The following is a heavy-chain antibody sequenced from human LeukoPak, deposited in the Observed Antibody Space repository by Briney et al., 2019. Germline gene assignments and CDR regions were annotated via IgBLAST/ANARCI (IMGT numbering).Heavy chain of an antibody. CDR2: VYYVGSA. CDR1: GGSISKYY. J-gene: IGHJ6*02. V-gene: IGHV4-59*01. Sequence: SETLSLTCTVSGGSISKYYLTWIRQAPGKGLEWIGYVYYVGSANYNPSLKSRVTISVDMSKNQYSLKLTSVTTADTAVYYCAGKETSFGELLYGMDVWGQGTTVAVSS. D-gene: IGHD3-10*01. CDR3: AGKETSFGELLYGMDV.